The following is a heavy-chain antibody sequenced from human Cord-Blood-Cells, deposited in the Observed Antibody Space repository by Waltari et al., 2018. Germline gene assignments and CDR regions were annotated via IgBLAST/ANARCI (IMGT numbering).Heavy chain of an antibody. J-gene: IGHJ4*02. Sequence: QVQLQQSGPGLVKPSQTLSLTCPISGDRVPSNRAAWNWIRQSPARGLEWLGRTYYRSKWYNDYAVSVKSRITINPDTYKNQFSLQLNSVTPEDTAVYYCARDRGGVAARLIDYWGQGTLVTVSS. CDR3: ARDRGGVAARLIDY. CDR1: GDRVPSNRAA. D-gene: IGHD6-6*01. CDR2: TYYRSKWYN. V-gene: IGHV6-1*01.